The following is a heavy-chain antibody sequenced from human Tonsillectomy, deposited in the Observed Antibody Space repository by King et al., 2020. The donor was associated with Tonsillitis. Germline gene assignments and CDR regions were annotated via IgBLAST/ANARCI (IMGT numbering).Heavy chain of an antibody. Sequence: QLVQSGSEVKKPGSSVKVSCKASGGTFSSYAISWVRQAPGQGLEWMGGIIPIFGTANYAQKFQGRVTITADESTSTAYMELSSLRSEDTAVYYCASGREVVVAATYPYAFDIWGQGTMVTVSS. V-gene: IGHV1-69*12. CDR3: ASGREVVVAATYPYAFDI. CDR1: GGTFSSYA. D-gene: IGHD2-15*01. J-gene: IGHJ3*02. CDR2: IIPIFGTA.